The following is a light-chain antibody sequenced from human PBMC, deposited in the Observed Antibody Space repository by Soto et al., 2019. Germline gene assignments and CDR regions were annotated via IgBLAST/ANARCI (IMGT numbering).Light chain of an antibody. CDR3: QHYGSSPWT. Sequence: EIVLTQSPGTLSLSPGERATLSCRASQSVCSSYLAWYQQKPGQAPRVLIYGASSRATGIPDRFSGSGSGTDFTLTIGRLEPEDFAVYYCQHYGSSPWTFGQGTKVEIK. J-gene: IGKJ1*01. V-gene: IGKV3-20*01. CDR2: GAS. CDR1: QSVCSSY.